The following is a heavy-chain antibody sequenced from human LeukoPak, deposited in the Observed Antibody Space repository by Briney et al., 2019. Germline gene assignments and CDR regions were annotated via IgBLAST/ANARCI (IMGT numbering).Heavy chain of an antibody. D-gene: IGHD6-6*01. J-gene: IGHJ4*02. CDR2: ISWNSGSI. Sequence: GGSLRLSCAASGFTFDDYAMHWVRQAPGKGLEWVSGISWNSGSIGYADSVKGRFTTSRDNAKNSLYLQMNSLRGEDMALYYCAKGLVGSSIADFFDYWGQGILVTVSS. V-gene: IGHV3-9*03. CDR1: GFTFDDYA. CDR3: AKGLVGSSIADFFDY.